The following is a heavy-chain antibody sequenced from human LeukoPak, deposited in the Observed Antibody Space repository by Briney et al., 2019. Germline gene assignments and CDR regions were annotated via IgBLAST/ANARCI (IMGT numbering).Heavy chain of an antibody. D-gene: IGHD6-25*01. CDR2: IGTSSTTI. Sequence: GGSLRLSCAASGFTFSSYSMNWVRQPPGKGLEWVSNIGTSSTTIYYADSVKGRFTISRDNAKNSLYLQMNSLRADDTAVYYCARFAAGGSYYYYMDAWGKGNPGHRLL. J-gene: IGHJ6*03. V-gene: IGHV3-48*01. CDR3: ARFAAGGSYYYYMDA. CDR1: GFTFSSYS.